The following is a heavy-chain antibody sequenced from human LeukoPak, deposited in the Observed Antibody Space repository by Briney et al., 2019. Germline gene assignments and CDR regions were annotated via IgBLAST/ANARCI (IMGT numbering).Heavy chain of an antibody. D-gene: IGHD4-11*01. CDR2: INPNSGET. J-gene: IGHJ4*02. Sequence: ASVKGSCKTSGYTFTDYYIHWVRQAPGQGLEWMGWINPNSGETNSAQKFQGRVTMTGDTSISTAYMELRRVTSDDTAVYYCARDRDYSNTERGFDFWGQGTLVTVSS. CDR3: ARDRDYSNTERGFDF. CDR1: GYTFTDYY. V-gene: IGHV1-2*02.